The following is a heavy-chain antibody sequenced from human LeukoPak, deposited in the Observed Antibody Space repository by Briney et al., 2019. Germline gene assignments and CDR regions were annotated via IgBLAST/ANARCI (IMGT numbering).Heavy chain of an antibody. CDR1: GYTFTNYY. Sequence: GASVKISCKASGYTFTNYYIHWVRQATGQGLEWVGLINPNGGSTGYAQRFQGRVTVTTDTSTSTVYMELNSLGSEDTAVYYCARERRAWGEDFWGQGTLVTVSS. J-gene: IGHJ4*02. CDR3: ARERRAWGEDF. D-gene: IGHD3-16*01. CDR2: INPNGGST. V-gene: IGHV1-46*01.